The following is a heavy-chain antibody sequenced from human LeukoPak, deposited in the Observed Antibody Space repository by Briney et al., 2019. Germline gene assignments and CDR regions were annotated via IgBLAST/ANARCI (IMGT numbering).Heavy chain of an antibody. CDR3: ARGSSGY. Sequence: PGGSLRLSCAASGLTFSGYWMSWVRQTPGKGLEWVATIKLDGSEQYYVDSVKGRFTISRDNAENSLYLQMNSLRAEDTAVYYCARGSSGYWGQGTLVTVSS. D-gene: IGHD6-19*01. CDR2: IKLDGSEQ. J-gene: IGHJ4*02. V-gene: IGHV3-7*01. CDR1: GLTFSGYW.